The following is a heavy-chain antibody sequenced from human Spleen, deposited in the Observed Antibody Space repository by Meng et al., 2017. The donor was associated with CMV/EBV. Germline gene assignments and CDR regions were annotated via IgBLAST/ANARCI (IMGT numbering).Heavy chain of an antibody. V-gene: IGHV4-61*01. D-gene: IGHD6-6*01. CDR1: GGSVSSGSYY. Sequence: SETLSLTCTVSGGSVSSGSYYWSWIRQPPGKGLEWIGYIYYSGSTNYNPSLKSRVTISVDTSKNQFSLKLSSVTAADTAVYYCARGEYRPNAFDIWGQGTMVTVSS. CDR3: ARGEYRPNAFDI. CDR2: IYYSGST. J-gene: IGHJ3*02.